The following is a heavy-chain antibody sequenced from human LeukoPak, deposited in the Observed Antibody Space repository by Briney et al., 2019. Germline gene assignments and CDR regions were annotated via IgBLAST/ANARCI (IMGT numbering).Heavy chain of an antibody. Sequence: GASVKVSGKASGYTFTGYYMHWVRQAPGQGLEWMGWINPNSGGTNYAQKFQGRVTMTRDTSISTAYMELSRLRSDDTAVYYCAREGSSYYYDSSGYYNEGIDYWGQGTLVTVSS. CDR1: GYTFTGYY. D-gene: IGHD3-22*01. CDR2: INPNSGGT. CDR3: AREGSSYYYDSSGYYNEGIDY. J-gene: IGHJ4*02. V-gene: IGHV1-2*02.